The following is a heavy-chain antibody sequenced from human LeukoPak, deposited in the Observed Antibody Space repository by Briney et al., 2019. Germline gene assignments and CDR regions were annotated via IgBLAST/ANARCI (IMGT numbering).Heavy chain of an antibody. CDR3: ARDSVEWYIFDY. J-gene: IGHJ4*02. Sequence: GGSLRLSCAASGFTFSSYWMHWVRQAPGKGPVWVARANRDGSSTAYADSVKGRFTISKDNAKNTLYLLMNSLRAEDTAVYYCARDSVEWYIFDYWGQGTLVTVSS. CDR2: ANRDGSST. V-gene: IGHV3-74*01. D-gene: IGHD3-3*01. CDR1: GFTFSSYW.